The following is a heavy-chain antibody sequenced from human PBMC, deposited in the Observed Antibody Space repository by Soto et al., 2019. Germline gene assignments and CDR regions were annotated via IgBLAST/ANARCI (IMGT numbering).Heavy chain of an antibody. CDR3: ARHVANDFWSEEKFDY. J-gene: IGHJ4*02. V-gene: IGHV4-39*01. CDR2: IYYSGST. CDR1: GGSISSSSYY. Sequence: SETLSLTCTVSGGSISSSSYYWGWIRQPPGKGLEWIGSIYYSGSTYYNPSLKSRVSITVDTSKNQFSLKLSSVTAADTAVYYCARHVANDFWSEEKFDYWGQGTLVTVSS. D-gene: IGHD3-3*01.